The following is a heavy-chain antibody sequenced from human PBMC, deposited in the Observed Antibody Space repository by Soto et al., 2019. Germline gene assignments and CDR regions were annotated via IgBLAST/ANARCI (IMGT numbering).Heavy chain of an antibody. Sequence: QVQLVQSGAEVREPGASVKVSCKASGYSFTSLDINWVRQTAGQGLEWMGWMQPSTGRTGYAQKFQGRVTMTRDTSITTAYMELNTLTSDDTAFYYCARGVSAGVDYGGQGTLVSVSS. D-gene: IGHD1-26*01. V-gene: IGHV1-8*01. CDR1: GYSFTSLD. CDR3: ARGVSAGVDY. J-gene: IGHJ4*02. CDR2: MQPSTGRT.